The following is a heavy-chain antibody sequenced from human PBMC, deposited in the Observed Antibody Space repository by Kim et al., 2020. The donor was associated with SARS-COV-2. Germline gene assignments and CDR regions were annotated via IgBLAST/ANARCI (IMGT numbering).Heavy chain of an antibody. V-gene: IGHV4-34*01. J-gene: IGHJ4*02. CDR3: ARGRILWFGEPDFDY. Sequence: PAHKDRVTISVDTSKHQFSLKLSSVTAADTAVYYCARGRILWFGEPDFDYWGQGTLVTVSS. D-gene: IGHD3-10*01.